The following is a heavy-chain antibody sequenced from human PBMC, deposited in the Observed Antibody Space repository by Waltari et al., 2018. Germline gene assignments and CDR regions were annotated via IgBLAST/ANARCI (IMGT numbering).Heavy chain of an antibody. J-gene: IGHJ4*02. D-gene: IGHD6-13*01. Sequence: QVQLQESGPGLVEPSEPLSLTCAVSGYSLSRGYYWGGIRQPPGKGLEWIGSIYPSGSPYYNPSLKSRVTISVDTSKIQFSLKLSSVTAADTAVYYCARQGMAFPPPPAFDYWGQGTLVTVSS. V-gene: IGHV4-38-2*01. CDR1: GYSLSRGYY. CDR2: IYPSGSP. CDR3: ARQGMAFPPPPAFDY.